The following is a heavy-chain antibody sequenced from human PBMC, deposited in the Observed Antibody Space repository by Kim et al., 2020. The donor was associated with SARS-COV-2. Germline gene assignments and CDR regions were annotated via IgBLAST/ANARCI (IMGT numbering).Heavy chain of an antibody. CDR1: GFTFSSYS. J-gene: IGHJ5*02. Sequence: GGSLRLSCAASGFTFSSYSMNWVRQAPGKGLEWVSSISSSSSYKYYADSVKGRFTISRDNAKNSLYLQMNSLRAEDTAVYYCARLRILGGLHPWGQGTLVTVSS. V-gene: IGHV3-21*01. CDR2: ISSSSSYK. D-gene: IGHD3-16*01. CDR3: ARLRILGGLHP.